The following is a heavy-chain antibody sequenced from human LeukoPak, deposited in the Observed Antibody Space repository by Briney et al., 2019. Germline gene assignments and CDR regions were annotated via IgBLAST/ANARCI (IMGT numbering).Heavy chain of an antibody. J-gene: IGHJ4*02. V-gene: IGHV3-21*04. CDR2: ISSSSSYI. D-gene: IGHD1-26*01. CDR1: GFTFSDYS. CDR3: ARVGGSYRGYYFDY. Sequence: GGSLRLSCAASGFTFSDYSMNWVRQAPGKGLEWVSSISSSSSYIFYADSVRGRFSISRDNSKNTLYLQMNSLRAEDTAVYYCARVGGSYRGYYFDYWGQGTLVTVSS.